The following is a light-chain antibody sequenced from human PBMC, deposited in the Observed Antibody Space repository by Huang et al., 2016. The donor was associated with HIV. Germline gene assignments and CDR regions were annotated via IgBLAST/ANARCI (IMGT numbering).Light chain of an antibody. CDR1: QSINTY. CDR2: AAS. Sequence: DIQMTQSPSSLSASVGDRVTINCRASQSINTYLNWFQQKPGKAPKCLISAASTLQSGVPSRFSGGGSGTHFTLTITSLQPEDFATYYCQQTYTGVTFGQGTKVEIK. J-gene: IGKJ1*01. V-gene: IGKV1-39*01. CDR3: QQTYTGVT.